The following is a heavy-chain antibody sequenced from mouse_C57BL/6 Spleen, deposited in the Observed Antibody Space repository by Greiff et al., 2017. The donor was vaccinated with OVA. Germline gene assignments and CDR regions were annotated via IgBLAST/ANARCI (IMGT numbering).Heavy chain of an antibody. CDR3: ARSDYNYFDY. J-gene: IGHJ2*01. Sequence: EVQLQQSGPELVKPGASVKLSCKASGYTFTDYYMNWVKQSHGQSLEWIGDINPTHGCTSYNQKFKGKATLTVDKSSSTAYMELRSLTSEDSAVYYCARSDYNYFDYWGQGTTLTVSS. CDR2: INPTHGCT. D-gene: IGHD2-4*01. CDR1: GYTFTDYY. V-gene: IGHV1-26*01.